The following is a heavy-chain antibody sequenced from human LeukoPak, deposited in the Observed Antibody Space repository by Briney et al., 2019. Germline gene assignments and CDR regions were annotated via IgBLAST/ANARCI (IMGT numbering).Heavy chain of an antibody. CDR3: ARLDSSGWGYFDY. J-gene: IGHJ4*02. Sequence: PSETLSLTCTVSGGPISNYYYSWIRQPPGKGLEWIGYIYYSGSTNYNPSLKSRVTLSVDTSKNQFSLKLSSVTAADTAVYYCARLDSSGWGYFDYWGQGTLVTVSS. D-gene: IGHD6-19*01. CDR1: GGPISNYY. CDR2: IYYSGST. V-gene: IGHV4-59*01.